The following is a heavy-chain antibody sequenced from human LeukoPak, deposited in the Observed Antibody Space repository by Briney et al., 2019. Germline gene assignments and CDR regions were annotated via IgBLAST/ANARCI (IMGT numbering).Heavy chain of an antibody. J-gene: IGHJ4*02. D-gene: IGHD3-3*01. V-gene: IGHV4-38-2*02. CDR3: ARHVSSVGVAVVITLIDS. Sequence: SETLSLTCTVSGYSISSGYYWGWIRQPPGKGLEWIGSIYHSGSTYYNPSLKSRVTISRDTSKNQVSLKVNSVTAADTATYYCARHVSSVGVAVVITLIDSWGQGILVTVSS. CDR2: IYHSGST. CDR1: GYSISSGYY.